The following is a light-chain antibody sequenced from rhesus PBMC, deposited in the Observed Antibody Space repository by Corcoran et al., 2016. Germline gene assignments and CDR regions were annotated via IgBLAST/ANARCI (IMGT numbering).Light chain of an antibody. CDR1: QSVSSW. J-gene: IGKJ1*01. CDR2: KAS. Sequence: DIQMTQSPSSLSASVGDTVTITCRASQSVSSWLAWYQQKPGKAPKLLIYKASTLQSGVPSRFSGSGSGTDFTLTIRSLQSEDFATYYCQQYSSSPWTFGQGTKVEMK. V-gene: IGKV1-22*01. CDR3: QQYSSSPWT.